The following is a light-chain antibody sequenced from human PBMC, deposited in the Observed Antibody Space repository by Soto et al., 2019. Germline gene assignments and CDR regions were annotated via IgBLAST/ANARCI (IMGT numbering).Light chain of an antibody. V-gene: IGKV1-6*01. CDR2: AAS. Sequence: ITMTQSPPSLSATEGDRDTINCGASQGIRNDLAWYQQKPGKAPKLLIFAASNLQSGVPSRFSGSGSGTDFTLTISRLQPEDFATYYCLQLYNFSWSFGQGTKVDI. J-gene: IGKJ1*01. CDR3: LQLYNFSWS. CDR1: QGIRND.